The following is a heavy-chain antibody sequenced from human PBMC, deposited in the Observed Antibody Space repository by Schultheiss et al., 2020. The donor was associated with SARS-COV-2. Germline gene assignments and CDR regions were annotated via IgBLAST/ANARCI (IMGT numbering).Heavy chain of an antibody. CDR3: ARLPYYDFWSGYSPYYFDY. J-gene: IGHJ4*02. V-gene: IGHV4-34*01. CDR1: GGPFSGYY. Sequence: SETLSLTCAVYGGPFSGYYWSWIRQPPGKGLEWIGEINHSGSTYYNPSLKSRVTISVDTSKNQFSLKLSSVTAADTAVYYCARLPYYDFWSGYSPYYFDYWGQGTLVTVSS. CDR2: INHSGST. D-gene: IGHD3-3*01.